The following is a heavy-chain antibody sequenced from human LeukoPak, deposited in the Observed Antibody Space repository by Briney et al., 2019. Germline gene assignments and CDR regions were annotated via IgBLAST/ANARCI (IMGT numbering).Heavy chain of an antibody. D-gene: IGHD1-26*01. CDR2: ISADNGNT. Sequence: GASVKVSCKASGYTFTSYGISWVRQAPGQGLEWMGWISADNGNTNYAQKLQGRVTMTTDTSTSTAYMELRSLRYDDTAVSYCARDRYGVRSGSCDYWGQGTPVTVSS. CDR1: GYTFTSYG. CDR3: ARDRYGVRSGSCDY. V-gene: IGHV1-18*01. J-gene: IGHJ4*02.